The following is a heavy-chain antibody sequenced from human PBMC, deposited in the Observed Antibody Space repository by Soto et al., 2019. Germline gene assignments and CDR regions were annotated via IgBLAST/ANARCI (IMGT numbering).Heavy chain of an antibody. CDR1: GGSFSGYY. CDR2: INHSGST. Sequence: SETLSLTCAVYGGSFSGYYWSWIRQPPGKGLEWIGEINHSGSTNYNPSLKSRFTISVDTSKNQFSLKLSSVTAADTAVYYCARGGLTGTTTWFDPWGQGTLVTVSS. D-gene: IGHD1-20*01. J-gene: IGHJ5*02. CDR3: ARGGLTGTTTWFDP. V-gene: IGHV4-34*01.